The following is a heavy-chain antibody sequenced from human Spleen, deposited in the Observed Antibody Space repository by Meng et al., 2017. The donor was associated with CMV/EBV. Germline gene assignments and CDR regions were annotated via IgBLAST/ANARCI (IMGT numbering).Heavy chain of an antibody. D-gene: IGHD2-2*01. CDR3: ARASDCSDTSCYYFDY. J-gene: IGHJ4*02. Sequence: ASVKVSCKASGYTFNAYYMHWVRQAPGQGLEWMGWIDPNSGGTDYAQKFQGRVTMTRDTSINTAYMDLSGLTSDDTAVYYCARASDCSDTSCYYFDYWGQGALVTVSS. CDR2: IDPNSGGT. CDR1: GYTFNAYY. V-gene: IGHV1-2*02.